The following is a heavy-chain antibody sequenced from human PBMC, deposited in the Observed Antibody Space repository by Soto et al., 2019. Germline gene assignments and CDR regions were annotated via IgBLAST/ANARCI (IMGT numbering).Heavy chain of an antibody. V-gene: IGHV4-39*01. D-gene: IGHD1-1*01. Sequence: QLQLQESGPGLVKPAETLSLKCAVSGGSVSSGNYFWGWLRQPPGPRLEWMGSIYYNGDTYYSPSLNSRLTMSVDTAQNQFSLRLTSVTAADTAVYYCARRVIVNWTQGHAFDFWGQGTLVTVSS. CDR3: ARRVIVNWTQGHAFDF. CDR1: GGSVSSGNYF. J-gene: IGHJ3*01. CDR2: IYYNGDT.